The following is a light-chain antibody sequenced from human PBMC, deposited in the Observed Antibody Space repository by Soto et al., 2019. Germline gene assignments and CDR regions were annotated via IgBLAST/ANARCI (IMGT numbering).Light chain of an antibody. V-gene: IGKV3-20*01. Sequence: EIVLTQSPGTLSLSPGERATLSCRASQSVSSSYLAWYQQKPGQAPRLLIYVASSRATGIPDRFSGSGSGTDFTLTISRLEPEDFAVYYCQQYGSLPWTFGQGTKVEIK. CDR3: QQYGSLPWT. CDR2: VAS. CDR1: QSVSSSY. J-gene: IGKJ1*01.